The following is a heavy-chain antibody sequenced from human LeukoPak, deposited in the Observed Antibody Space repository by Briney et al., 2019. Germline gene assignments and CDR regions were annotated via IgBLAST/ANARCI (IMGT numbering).Heavy chain of an antibody. CDR2: MFHSGST. J-gene: IGHJ6*03. CDR3: ARITCGGDCRAHYYHYYMDV. D-gene: IGHD2-21*02. CDR1: GYSISSGHY. Sequence: SETLSLTCTVSGYSISSGHYWAWIRQSPEKGLEWIASMFHSGSTYYNPSLKSRVTISVDTSKNQFSLKLSSVTAADTAVYYCARITCGGDCRAHYYHYYMDVWGKGTRVTISS. V-gene: IGHV4-38-2*02.